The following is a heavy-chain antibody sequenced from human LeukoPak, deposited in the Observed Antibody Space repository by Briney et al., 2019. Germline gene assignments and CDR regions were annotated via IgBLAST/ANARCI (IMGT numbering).Heavy chain of an antibody. CDR2: INHSGRT. CDR1: GGSFSGYY. Sequence: SETLSLTCAVYGGSFSGYYWSWIRQSPGKGLEWIGEINHSGRTNYNPSLSSRASISLDTSNNQLSLKLTSVTAADTAIYYCARLRQDIVGTFYFYNDVWGKGTTVTISS. D-gene: IGHD1-26*01. J-gene: IGHJ6*03. CDR3: ARLRQDIVGTFYFYNDV. V-gene: IGHV4-34*01.